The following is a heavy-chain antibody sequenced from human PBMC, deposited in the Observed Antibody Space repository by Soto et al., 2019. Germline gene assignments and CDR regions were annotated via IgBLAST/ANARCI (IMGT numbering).Heavy chain of an antibody. CDR1: GGSISINNYY. D-gene: IGHD2-8*01. CDR3: ARHGVNGNRDC. Sequence: QLQLQESGPGLVKPSETLSLTCTVSGGSISINNYYWGWIRQPPGKGPEWIGSIYYTGSTYYISSLTSRLTISLDTSTNQSSMRLSSVTAVDTAVYYCARHGVNGNRDCWGQGTLITVSS. V-gene: IGHV4-39*01. CDR2: IYYTGST. J-gene: IGHJ4*02.